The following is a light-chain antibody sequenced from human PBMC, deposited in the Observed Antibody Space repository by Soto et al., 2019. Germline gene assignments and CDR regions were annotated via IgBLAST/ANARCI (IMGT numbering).Light chain of an antibody. J-gene: IGKJ4*01. CDR3: QQYGSSLLT. CDR2: GAS. V-gene: IGKV3-20*01. Sequence: EIVLTQSPGTLSSSPGERATLSCRASQSVSSSYLAWYQQKPGQAPRLLIYGASSRATGIPDRFSGSGSGTDFTLTISRLEPEDFAVYYCQQYGSSLLTFGGGTRWIS. CDR1: QSVSSSY.